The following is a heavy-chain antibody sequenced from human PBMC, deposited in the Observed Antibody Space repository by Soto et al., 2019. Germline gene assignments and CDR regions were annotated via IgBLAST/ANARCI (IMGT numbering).Heavy chain of an antibody. CDR2: IIPIFGTA. Sequence: QVQLVQSGAEVKKPGSSVKVSCKASGGTFSSYAISWVRQAPGQGLEWMGGIIPIFGTANYAQKFQGRVTITADKSTSTAYMELSRLRSDDTAVYYCARTLTAVVVAAATNNWFDPWGQGTLVTVSS. CDR3: ARTLTAVVVAAATNNWFDP. CDR1: GGTFSSYA. D-gene: IGHD2-15*01. J-gene: IGHJ5*02. V-gene: IGHV1-69*06.